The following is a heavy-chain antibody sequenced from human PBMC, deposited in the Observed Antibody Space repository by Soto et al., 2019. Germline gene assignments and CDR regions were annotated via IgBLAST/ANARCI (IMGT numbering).Heavy chain of an antibody. CDR2: GKSKADGGTA. D-gene: IGHD3-3*01. V-gene: IGHV3-15*07. CDR1: GFSITSTW. J-gene: IGHJ4*02. Sequence: EVQLVESGGGLVQPGGSLRLSCAASGFSITSTWMHWVRQAPGKGLEWVGRGKSKADGGTADYAAPVKGRFTVSRDDSKNTQYLQMNSLKMEDTAVYYCNSYPDFWGGHTPLWGQGTLVTVSS. CDR3: NSYPDFWGGHTPL.